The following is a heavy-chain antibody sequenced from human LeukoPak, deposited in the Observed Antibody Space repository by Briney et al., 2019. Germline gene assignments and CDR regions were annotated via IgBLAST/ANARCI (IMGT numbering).Heavy chain of an antibody. D-gene: IGHD2-21*02. V-gene: IGHV1-2*02. CDR2: INPNSGGT. CDR3: ARVTSELNWFDP. CDR1: GYTFTGYY. J-gene: IGHJ5*02. Sequence: ASVKVSCKASGYTFTGYYMHWVRQAPEQGLEWMGWINPNSGGTNYAQKFQGRVTMTRDTSISTAYMELSRLRSDDTAVYYCARVTSELNWFDPWGQGTLVTVSS.